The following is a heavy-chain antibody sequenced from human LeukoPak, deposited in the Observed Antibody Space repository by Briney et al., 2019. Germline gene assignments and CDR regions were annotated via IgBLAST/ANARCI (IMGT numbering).Heavy chain of an antibody. J-gene: IGHJ5*02. D-gene: IGHD3-9*01. V-gene: IGHV3-30*03. CDR1: GFTFSSYG. CDR3: ARGEYYDILTGYDNWFDP. Sequence: GGSLRLSCAASGFTFSSYGMHWVRQAPGKGLEWVAVISYDGSNKYYADSVKGRFTISRDNSKNTLYLQMNSLRAEDTAVYYCARGEYYDILTGYDNWFDPWGQGTLVTVSS. CDR2: ISYDGSNK.